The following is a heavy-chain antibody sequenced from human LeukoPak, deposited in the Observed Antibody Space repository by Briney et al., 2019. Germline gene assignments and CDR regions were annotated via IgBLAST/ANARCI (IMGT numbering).Heavy chain of an antibody. CDR2: ISGSGGST. D-gene: IGHD1-26*01. CDR3: AKAWKWELLTYYDY. V-gene: IGHV3-23*01. J-gene: IGHJ4*02. Sequence: GGSLRLSCAASGFTFSSYAMSWVRQAPGKGLEWVSAISGSGGSTYYADSVKGRFTISRDNSKNTLYLQMNSLRAEDTAVYYCAKAWKWELLTYYDYWGQGTLVTVSS. CDR1: GFTFSSYA.